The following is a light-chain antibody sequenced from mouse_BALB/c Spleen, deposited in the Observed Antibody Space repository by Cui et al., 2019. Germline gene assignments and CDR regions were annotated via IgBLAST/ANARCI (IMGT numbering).Light chain of an antibody. J-gene: IGKJ5*01. V-gene: IGKV6-25*01. CDR2: WAS. CDR3: QQHYSTPLT. Sequence: DIVMTQSHKFMSTQVGDRVSITCKASQDVSTAVAWYQQKPGQSPKLLIYWASTRHTGVPDRFTGSGSGTDYTLTISSVQAEDLALYYCQQHYSTPLTFGAGTKLELK. CDR1: QDVSTA.